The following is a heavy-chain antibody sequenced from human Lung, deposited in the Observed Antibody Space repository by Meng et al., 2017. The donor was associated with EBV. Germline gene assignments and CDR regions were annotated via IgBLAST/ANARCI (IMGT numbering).Heavy chain of an antibody. CDR3: ARGFLSFVRVFDY. D-gene: IGHD2/OR15-2a*01. J-gene: IGHJ4*02. CDR1: GGSFSGYY. Sequence: QVQLHQWGAGLLKPSEPLSLTCAVYGGSFSGYYWSWIRQPPGKGLEWIGEINHSGSTNYNPSLKSRVTISVDTSKNQFSLKLSSVTAADTAVYYCARGFLSFVRVFDYWGQGTLVTVSS. V-gene: IGHV4-34*01. CDR2: INHSGST.